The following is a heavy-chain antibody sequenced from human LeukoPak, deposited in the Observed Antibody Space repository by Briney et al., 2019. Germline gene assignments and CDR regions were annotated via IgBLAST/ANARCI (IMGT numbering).Heavy chain of an antibody. J-gene: IGHJ3*02. Sequence: SETLSLTCTVSGGSISSYYWSWIRQSPGKGLEWIGYIYHSGSTNYNPSLKSRVTISVDTSKNQFSLKLSSVTAADTAVYYCARGGYYYVLDAFDIWGQGTMVTVSS. CDR2: IYHSGST. D-gene: IGHD3-10*02. CDR3: ARGGYYYVLDAFDI. CDR1: GGSISSYY. V-gene: IGHV4-59*08.